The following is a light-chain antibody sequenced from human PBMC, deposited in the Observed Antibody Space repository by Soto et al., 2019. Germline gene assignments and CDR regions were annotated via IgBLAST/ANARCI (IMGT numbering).Light chain of an antibody. V-gene: IGKV4-1*01. CDR3: QQYFHAPT. J-gene: IGKJ1*01. CDR2: WAS. Sequence: VFTQSPDTLAVSLGGRATIHCRSNQRVLFFSNNKNFLAWYHQKPGQPPKLFLNWASTRESGVPDRFIGGGSGTEFTLIFSSLHAEDVEVYYCQQYFHAPTFGKGTKVDIK. CDR1: QRVLFFSNNKNF.